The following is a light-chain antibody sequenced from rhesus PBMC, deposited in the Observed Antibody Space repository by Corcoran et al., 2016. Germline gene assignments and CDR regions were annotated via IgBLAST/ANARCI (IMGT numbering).Light chain of an antibody. CDR2: EAS. CDR1: QAITND. J-gene: IGKJ1*01. CDR3: QHHDNSPWT. Sequence: DIQMTQSPSSLSASVGDRVTITCRASQAITNDLAWYQQQPGEFTKLLIYEASNLQSGIPSRFSGSGSGPEFTLPLSSLQPEDIATYYCQHHDNSPWTFGQGTKVEIK. V-gene: IGKV1-25*01.